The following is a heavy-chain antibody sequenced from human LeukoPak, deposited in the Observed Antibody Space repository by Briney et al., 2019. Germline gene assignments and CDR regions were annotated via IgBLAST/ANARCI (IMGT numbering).Heavy chain of an antibody. CDR1: GFTFSSYW. CDR2: MNIDGSEK. Sequence: GGSLRLSCAASGFTFSSYWTGWVRQAPGKRLEWVANMNIDGSEKYYADSVKGRFTISRDNARNSVNLQMNSLRVEDTAVYYCARDPVEWELLLDYWGQGTLVTVSS. J-gene: IGHJ4*02. CDR3: ARDPVEWELLLDY. D-gene: IGHD1-26*01. V-gene: IGHV3-7*01.